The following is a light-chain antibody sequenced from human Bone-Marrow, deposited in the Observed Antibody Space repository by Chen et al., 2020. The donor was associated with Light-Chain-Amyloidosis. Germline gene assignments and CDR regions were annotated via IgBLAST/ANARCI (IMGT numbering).Light chain of an antibody. CDR1: QSVNSNY. CDR2: RAS. CDR3: KQYGSSPWA. V-gene: IGKV3-20*01. J-gene: IGKJ1*01. Sequence: EIVLTQSPGTLSLSPGERATLSCRASQSVNSNYLAWYQHKSGQAPRLLIYRASSRATGIPDRFSGSGYETDFTLTITRLEPEDFAVYYCKQYGSSPWAFGQGTKVEIK.